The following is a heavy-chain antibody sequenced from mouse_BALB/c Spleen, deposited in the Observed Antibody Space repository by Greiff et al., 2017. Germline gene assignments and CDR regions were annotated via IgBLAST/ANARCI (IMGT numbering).Heavy chain of an antibody. J-gene: IGHJ3*01. CDR3: ARDGGYYGSSLFAY. D-gene: IGHD1-1*01. Sequence: EVKLMESGGGLVKPGGSLKLSCAASGFTFSDYYMYWVRQTPEKRLEWVATISDGGSYTYYPDSVKGRFTISRDNAKNNLYLQMSSLKSEDTAMYYCARDGGYYGSSLFAYWGQGTLVTVSA. V-gene: IGHV5-4*02. CDR1: GFTFSDYY. CDR2: ISDGGSYT.